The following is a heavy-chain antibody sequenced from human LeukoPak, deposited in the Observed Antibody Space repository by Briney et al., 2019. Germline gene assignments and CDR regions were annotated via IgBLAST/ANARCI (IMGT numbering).Heavy chain of an antibody. J-gene: IGHJ4*02. CDR1: GYTXTSYY. Sequence: GASVKVSCKASGYTXTSYYMHGVRQAPGQGLEWMGIINPSGGSTSYAQKFQGRVTMTRDTSTSTVYMELSSLRSEDTAVYYCARDADTAMGVQESNYFDYWGQGTLVTVSS. D-gene: IGHD5-18*01. V-gene: IGHV1-46*01. CDR3: ARDADTAMGVQESNYFDY. CDR2: INPSGGST.